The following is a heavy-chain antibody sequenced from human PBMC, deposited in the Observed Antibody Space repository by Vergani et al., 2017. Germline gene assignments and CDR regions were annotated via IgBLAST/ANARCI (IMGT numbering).Heavy chain of an antibody. D-gene: IGHD1-7*01. J-gene: IGHJ6*01. CDR1: GYTFTSYG. CDR2: ISAYNGNT. Sequence: QVQLVQSGAEVKKPGASVKVSCKASGYTFTSYGISLVRQAPGQGLEWMGWISAYNGNTNYAQKLQGRVTMTTDTSTGTAYMELRSLRSDVTAVYYCARAAGEGDEYWNWCDYYYGMDVWGQGTTVTVSS. V-gene: IGHV1-18*01. CDR3: ARAAGEGDEYWNWCDYYYGMDV.